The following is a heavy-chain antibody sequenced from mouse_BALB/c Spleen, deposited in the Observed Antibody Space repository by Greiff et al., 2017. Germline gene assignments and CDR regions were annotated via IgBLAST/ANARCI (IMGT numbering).Heavy chain of an antibody. CDR1: GYTFTSYW. CDR3: TREGITRYFDY. CDR2: IFPGGGST. V-gene: IGHV1S22*01. Sequence: LQQPGSELVRPGASVKLSCKASGYTFTSYWMHWVKQRPGQGLEWIGNIFPGGGSTNYDEKFKSKATLAVDTSSSTAYMQLSSLTSEDSAVYCCTREGITRYFDYWGQGTTLTVSS. J-gene: IGHJ2*01. D-gene: IGHD2-4*01.